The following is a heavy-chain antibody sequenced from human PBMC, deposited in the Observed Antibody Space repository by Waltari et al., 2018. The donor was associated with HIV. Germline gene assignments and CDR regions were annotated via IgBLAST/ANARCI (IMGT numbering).Heavy chain of an antibody. CDR1: GGSIRTSY. J-gene: IGHJ4*02. D-gene: IGHD3-3*01. CDR3: ARARGGVGNKRFVECDY. Sequence: QVQLQESVPGLAKPSETLSLICTVSGGSIRTSYSSWIRQPPGKGLGWIGYIPYSGTTNYKPSLRRRVSISLDKSKSQFSLRLNAGTAADTAVYYCARARGGVGNKRFVECDYWGQGTLVTVSS. CDR2: IPYSGTT. V-gene: IGHV4-59*01.